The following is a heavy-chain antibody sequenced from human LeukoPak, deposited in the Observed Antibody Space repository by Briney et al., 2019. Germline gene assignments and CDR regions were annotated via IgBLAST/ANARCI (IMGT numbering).Heavy chain of an antibody. D-gene: IGHD2-15*01. CDR2: IKQDGNEK. J-gene: IGHJ3*02. CDR1: GFTFSSYW. CDR3: ARDFQTCSGGSCQRGGAFDI. V-gene: IGHV3-7*01. Sequence: GGPLRLSCAASGFTFSSYWMSWVRQAPGKGLEWVANIKQDGNEKYYVDSVKGRVTISRDNAKDSRYLQMNSLRAEDTAGYNCARDFQTCSGGSCQRGGAFDIWGQGTMVTVSS.